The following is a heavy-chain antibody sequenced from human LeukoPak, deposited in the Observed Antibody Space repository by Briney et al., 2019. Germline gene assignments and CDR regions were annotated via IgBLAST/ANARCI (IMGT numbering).Heavy chain of an antibody. CDR3: AVWFGELSPHDHPYGMDV. J-gene: IGHJ6*02. D-gene: IGHD3-10*01. CDR2: INHSGST. Sequence: SETLSLTCAVYGGSFSGYYWSWIRQPPGKGLEWIGEINHSGSTNYNPSLKSRVTISVDTSKNQFSLKLSSVTAADTAVYYCAVWFGELSPHDHPYGMDVWGQGTTVTVSS. V-gene: IGHV4-34*01. CDR1: GGSFSGYY.